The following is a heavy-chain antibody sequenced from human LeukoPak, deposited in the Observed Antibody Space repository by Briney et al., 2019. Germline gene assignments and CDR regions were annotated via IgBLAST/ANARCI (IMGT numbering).Heavy chain of an antibody. CDR3: ARTGGYSYGSFDY. V-gene: IGHV4-59*08. J-gene: IGHJ4*02. D-gene: IGHD5-18*01. Sequence: SETLSLTCTVSGGSISSYYWSWIRQPPGKGLEWIGYIYYSGSTNYNPSFKSRVTISVDTSKNQFSLKLSSVTAADTAVYYCARTGGYSYGSFDYWGQGTLVTVSS. CDR2: IYYSGST. CDR1: GGSISSYY.